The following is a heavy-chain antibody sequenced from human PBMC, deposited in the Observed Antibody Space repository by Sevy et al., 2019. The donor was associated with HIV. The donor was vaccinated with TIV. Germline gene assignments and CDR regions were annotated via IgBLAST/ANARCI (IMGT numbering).Heavy chain of an antibody. Sequence: GGSLRLSCAASGFTFDSYAMHWVRQVAGKGLEWVSTISGSGYATYYADSVKGRFIISRDTSRNTLYLQMNSLRVEDSAVYFCANDPVTVFGVVVTFDSWGQGTLVTVSS. CDR2: ISGSGYAT. V-gene: IGHV3-23*01. CDR3: ANDPVTVFGVVVTFDS. CDR1: GFTFDSYA. J-gene: IGHJ4*02. D-gene: IGHD3-3*01.